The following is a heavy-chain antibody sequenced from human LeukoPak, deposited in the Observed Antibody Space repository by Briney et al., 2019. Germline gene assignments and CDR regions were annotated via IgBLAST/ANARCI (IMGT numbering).Heavy chain of an antibody. CDR1: RFTFSRYW. V-gene: IGHV3-74*01. CDR2: INSDGIST. D-gene: IGHD3-22*01. CDR3: ARDGNYYNSSGPADY. J-gene: IGHJ4*02. Sequence: GGSLRLSCAASRFTFSRYWMHWVRQAPGKGLVWVSRINSDGISTSYADSVKGRFTISRDNAKNRLDLQMNSLRAEDTAVYYCARDGNYYNSSGPADYWGQGTLVTVSS.